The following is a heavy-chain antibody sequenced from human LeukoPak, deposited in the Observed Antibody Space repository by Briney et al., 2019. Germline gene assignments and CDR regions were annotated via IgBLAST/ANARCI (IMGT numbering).Heavy chain of an antibody. CDR2: ISYGGST. D-gene: IGHD4-23*01. J-gene: IGHJ4*02. CDR3: ARAVVTPKGGFDY. Sequence: SETLSLTCTVSGGSLSSYYCSWIRQPPGKGLEWIRYISYGGSTNYNPSLKSRVTISADKSKNQFSLKLSSVTAADTAVYYCARAVVTPKGGFDYWGQGTLVTVSS. V-gene: IGHV4-59*01. CDR1: GGSLSSYY.